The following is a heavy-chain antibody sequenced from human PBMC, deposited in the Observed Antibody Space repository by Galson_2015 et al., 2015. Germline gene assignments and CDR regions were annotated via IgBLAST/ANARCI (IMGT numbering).Heavy chain of an antibody. D-gene: IGHD4-23*01. CDR1: GFTFSTYS. V-gene: IGHV3-30-3*01. Sequence: SLRLSCAASGFTFSTYSMHWVRQAPGKGLEWVAIISYDGINKYYADSVKGRFTFSRDNSKNTLYLQMNSLRAGDSAVYYCAREPYGGDYGSLDHWGQGTLLTVSS. CDR2: ISYDGINK. J-gene: IGHJ1*01. CDR3: AREPYGGDYGSLDH.